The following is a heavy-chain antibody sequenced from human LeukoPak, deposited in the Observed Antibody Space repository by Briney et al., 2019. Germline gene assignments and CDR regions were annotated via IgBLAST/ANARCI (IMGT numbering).Heavy chain of an antibody. CDR1: GYTFTSYY. D-gene: IGHD3-10*01. J-gene: IGHJ6*02. V-gene: IGHV1-46*01. Sequence: ASVKVSCKASGYTFTSYYMHWVRQAPGQGLEWMGIINPSGGSTSYAQKFQGRVTMTRDTSTSTVYMELSSLRSEDTAVYYCATRTMVRGGVPPYYYYYGMDVWGQGTTVTVSS. CDR2: INPSGGST. CDR3: ATRTMVRGGVPPYYYYYGMDV.